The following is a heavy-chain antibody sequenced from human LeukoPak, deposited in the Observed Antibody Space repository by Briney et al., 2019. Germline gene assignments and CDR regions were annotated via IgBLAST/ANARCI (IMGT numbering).Heavy chain of an antibody. CDR3: ASYYYDSSGYYYPAAFDI. CDR1: GFTFNTYA. D-gene: IGHD3-22*01. Sequence: GGSLRLSCAASGFTFNTYAMTWVRQAPGKGLEWVSGITSSADDTYYADSVKGRFTISRDNAKNSLYLQMNSLRAEDTAVYYCASYYYDSSGYYYPAAFDIWGQGTMVTVSS. J-gene: IGHJ3*02. CDR2: ITSSADDT. V-gene: IGHV3-23*01.